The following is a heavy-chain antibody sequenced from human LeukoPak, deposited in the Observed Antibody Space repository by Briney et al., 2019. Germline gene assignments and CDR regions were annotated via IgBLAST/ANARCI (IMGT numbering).Heavy chain of an antibody. CDR1: GFTFSSYS. CDR2: ISSSSSYI. V-gene: IGHV3-21*01. D-gene: IGHD6-19*01. CDR3: ARSIAVAGWFDP. Sequence: PGGSLRLSCAASGFTFSSYSMNWVRQAPGKGLEWVSSISSSSSYIYYADSVKGRFTISRDNAKNSLYLQMNSLRAEDTAVYYCARSIAVAGWFDPWGQGTLVTVSS. J-gene: IGHJ5*02.